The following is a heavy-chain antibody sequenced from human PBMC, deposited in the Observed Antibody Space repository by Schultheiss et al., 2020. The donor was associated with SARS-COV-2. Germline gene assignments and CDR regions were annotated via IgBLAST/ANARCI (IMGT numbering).Heavy chain of an antibody. CDR1: GYSISSGYY. CDR3: ARVQWLVHYYFDY. Sequence: SQTLSLTCAVSGYSISSGYYWGWIRQPPGKGLEWVGSIYHTGTTYYNPSLKSRGTISVDTSKNQFSLKLSSVTAADTAVYYCARVQWLVHYYFDYWGQGTLVTVSS. V-gene: IGHV4-38-2*01. CDR2: IYHTGTT. J-gene: IGHJ4*02. D-gene: IGHD6-19*01.